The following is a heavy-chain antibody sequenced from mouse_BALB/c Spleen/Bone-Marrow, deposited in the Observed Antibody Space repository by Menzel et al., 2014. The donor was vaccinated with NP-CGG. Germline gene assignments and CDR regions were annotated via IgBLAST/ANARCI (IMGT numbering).Heavy chain of an antibody. CDR1: GFTFSTYA. Sequence: VHLVESGGGLAKPGGSLQLSCAASGFTFSTYAMSWVRQTPEKRLEWVATISSSGSYTYYPDTVKGRFTISRDNPRNTLFLQMTSLRSEDTAMYYCTRGGNWDDFDVWGAGTTVTVSS. CDR3: TRGGNWDDFDV. CDR2: ISSSGSYT. V-gene: IGHV5-9-3*01. D-gene: IGHD4-1*01. J-gene: IGHJ1*01.